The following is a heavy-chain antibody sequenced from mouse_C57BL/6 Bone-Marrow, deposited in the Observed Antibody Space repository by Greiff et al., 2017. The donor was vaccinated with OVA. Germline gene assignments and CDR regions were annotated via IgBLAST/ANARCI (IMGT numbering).Heavy chain of an antibody. CDR1: GYTFTDYY. CDR3: ALYYYGSSYPFAY. CDR2: INPYNGGT. V-gene: IGHV1-19*01. D-gene: IGHD1-1*01. J-gene: IGHJ3*01. Sequence: EVKLQQSGPVLVKPGASVKMSCKASGYTFTDYYMNWVKQSHGKSLEWIGVINPYNGGTSYNQKFKGKATLTVDKSSSTAYMELNSLTSEDSAVYYCALYYYGSSYPFAYWGQGTLVTVSA.